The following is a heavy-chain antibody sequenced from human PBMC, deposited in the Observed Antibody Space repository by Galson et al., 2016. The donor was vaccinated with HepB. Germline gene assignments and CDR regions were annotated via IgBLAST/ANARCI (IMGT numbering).Heavy chain of an antibody. J-gene: IGHJ4*02. CDR2: IYTSGST. V-gene: IGHV4-61*02. D-gene: IGHD3-22*01. CDR3: AREYESSVDD. CDR1: GGSISSGSYY. Sequence: TLSLTCTVSGGSISSGSYYWSWIRQPAGKGLEWIGRIYTSGSTNYNPYLKSRVTISVDTSMNHFSLALSSVTAADTAVYYCAREYESSVDDWGQGTLVTVSS.